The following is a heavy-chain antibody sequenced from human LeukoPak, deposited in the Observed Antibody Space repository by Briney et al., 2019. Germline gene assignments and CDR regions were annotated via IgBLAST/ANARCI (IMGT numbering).Heavy chain of an antibody. J-gene: IGHJ3*02. CDR1: GGTFSSYA. Sequence: SVKVSCKASGGTFSSYAISWVRQAPGQGLEWMGGIIPIFGTANYAQKFQGRVTITTDESTSTAYMELSSLRSEDTAVYYCARGCESDSSGYYPPDAFDIWGQGTMVTVSS. V-gene: IGHV1-69*05. D-gene: IGHD3-22*01. CDR2: IIPIFGTA. CDR3: ARGCESDSSGYYPPDAFDI.